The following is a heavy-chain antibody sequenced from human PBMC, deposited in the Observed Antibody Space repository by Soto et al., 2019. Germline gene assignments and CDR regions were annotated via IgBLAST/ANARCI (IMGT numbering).Heavy chain of an antibody. V-gene: IGHV4-39*02. D-gene: IGHD5-18*01. CDR1: GASISSSDYY. Sequence: PSETLSLTCSVSGASISSSDYYWGWIRQPPGQGLEWIGSIYGGSTYYNPSLKSRVTISVDTSKNQFSLKLSSVTAADTAVYYCARDLDSYGNNWFDPWGQGTLVTVSS. CDR2: IYGGST. CDR3: ARDLDSYGNNWFDP. J-gene: IGHJ5*02.